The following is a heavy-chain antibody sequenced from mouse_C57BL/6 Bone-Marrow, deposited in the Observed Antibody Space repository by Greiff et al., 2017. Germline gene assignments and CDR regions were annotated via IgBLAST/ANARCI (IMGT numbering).Heavy chain of an antibody. V-gene: IGHV1-58*01. D-gene: IGHD2-4*01. CDR3: ARERDYDEWYFDV. Sequence: VQLQQSGAELVRPGSSVKMSCKTSGSTFTSYGINWVKQRSGQGLEWIGDIYIGNGYTEYNAKFKGKATLTSDTSSSTAYMHLSSLTSEDSAIYFCARERDYDEWYFDVWGTGTTVTVSS. J-gene: IGHJ1*03. CDR1: GSTFTSYG. CDR2: IYIGNGYT.